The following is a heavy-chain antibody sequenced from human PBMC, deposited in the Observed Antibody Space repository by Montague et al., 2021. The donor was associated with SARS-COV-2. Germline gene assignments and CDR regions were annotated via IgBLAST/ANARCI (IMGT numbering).Heavy chain of an antibody. D-gene: IGHD5-24*01. J-gene: IGHJ4*02. CDR2: VDHSGNT. Sequence: SETLSLTCAVYGGSFHIFSWGWIRQSPGKGLEWIGEVDHSGNTKYNPSLKSRVTISVYTSKNQFSLNLTSVTAADTAIYYCARGTRAVQITPGFRYWGQGTQVAVSS. V-gene: IGHV4-34*01. CDR1: GGSFHIFS. CDR3: ARGTRAVQITPGFRY.